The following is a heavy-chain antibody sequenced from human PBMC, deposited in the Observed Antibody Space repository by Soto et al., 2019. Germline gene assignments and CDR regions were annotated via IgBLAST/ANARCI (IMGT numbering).Heavy chain of an antibody. D-gene: IGHD5-18*01. V-gene: IGHV1-69*02. CDR3: ANRGYSYGFVIY. CDR1: GGTFSSYT. J-gene: IGHJ4*02. Sequence: QVQLVQSGAEVKKPGSSVKVSCKASGGTFSSYTFSWVRQAPGQGLEWMGRIIPMLGIANYAQKFQGRVTITADKSPSTAYMEVSSLRSEDTAVYYRANRGYSYGFVIYWGQGTLVTVSS. CDR2: IIPMLGIA.